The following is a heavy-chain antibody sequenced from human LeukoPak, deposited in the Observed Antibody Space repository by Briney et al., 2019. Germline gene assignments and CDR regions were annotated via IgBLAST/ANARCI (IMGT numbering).Heavy chain of an antibody. V-gene: IGHV4-38-2*02. CDR1: GYSISSGYQ. Sequence: SETLSLTCSVSGYSISSGYQWSWIRQSPGKGLEWIGSIFHSGSAHYNPSLKSRVTISVDTSRNQFSLKLNSVSATDTAVYYCARDPRWLTPDCTSTSCYENYFDPWGQGTLVTVSS. J-gene: IGHJ5*02. D-gene: IGHD2-2*01. CDR2: IFHSGSA. CDR3: ARDPRWLTPDCTSTSCYENYFDP.